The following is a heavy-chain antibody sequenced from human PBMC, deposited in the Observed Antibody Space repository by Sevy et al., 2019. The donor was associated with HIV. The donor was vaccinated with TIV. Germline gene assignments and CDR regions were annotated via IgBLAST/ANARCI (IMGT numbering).Heavy chain of an antibody. V-gene: IGHV1-69*10. J-gene: IGHJ2*01. D-gene: IGHD4-17*01. CDR2: IIPILGIP. Sequence: ASVKVSCKASGGTFSTYGINWVRQAPGQGLEWMGGIIPILGIPNYAQNFQGRVTITADTSTSTAYMELISLRSEDRAVYYCARDNYGDFLGLFDLWGRGTLVTVSS. CDR1: GGTFSTYG. CDR3: ARDNYGDFLGLFDL.